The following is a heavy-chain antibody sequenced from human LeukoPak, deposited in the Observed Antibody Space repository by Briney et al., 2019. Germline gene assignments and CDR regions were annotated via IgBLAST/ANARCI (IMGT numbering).Heavy chain of an antibody. CDR2: ISGSGGST. CDR1: GFTFSSYA. CDR3: AKDTSGYSSSWSDY. Sequence: GGSVRPSCAASGFTFSSYAMSWVRQAPGKGLEWVSAISGSGGSTYYADSVKGRFTISRDNSKNTLYVQMNSLRAEDTAVYYCAKDTSGYSSSWSDYWGQGTLVTVSS. J-gene: IGHJ4*02. D-gene: IGHD6-13*01. V-gene: IGHV3-23*01.